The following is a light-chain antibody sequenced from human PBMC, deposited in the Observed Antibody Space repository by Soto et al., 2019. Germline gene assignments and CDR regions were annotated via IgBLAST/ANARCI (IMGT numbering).Light chain of an antibody. V-gene: IGKV1-5*03. CDR2: KAI. CDR1: QTISTW. CDR3: QQYYSYPT. J-gene: IGKJ1*01. Sequence: DILMTQSPSTLSASVGDRITITCRASQTISTWVAWYQQKPGRXXXXXFYKAISLESGVPARFSGSGSGTDFTLTISCLQSEDFATYYCQQYYSYPTFGQGTKV.